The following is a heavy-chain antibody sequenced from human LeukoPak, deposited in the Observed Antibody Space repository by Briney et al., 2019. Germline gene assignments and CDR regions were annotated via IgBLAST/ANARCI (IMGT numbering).Heavy chain of an antibody. J-gene: IGHJ4*02. Sequence: GGSLRLSCAASGFTFSSYAMSWVRQAPGKGLEWVSAISGSGGSTYYADSVRGRFTISRDNSKNTLYLQMNSLRAEDTAVYYCAKGGRSYYYDSSGYGFDYWGQGTLVTVSS. CDR1: GFTFSSYA. D-gene: IGHD3-22*01. V-gene: IGHV3-23*01. CDR2: ISGSGGST. CDR3: AKGGRSYYYDSSGYGFDY.